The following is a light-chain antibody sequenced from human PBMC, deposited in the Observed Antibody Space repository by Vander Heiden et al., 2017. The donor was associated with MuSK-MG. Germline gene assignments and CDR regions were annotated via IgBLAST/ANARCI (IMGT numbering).Light chain of an antibody. CDR1: QDISNY. J-gene: IGKJ4*01. CDR3: QQDDNLPVT. Sequence: DIQMTQSPSSLSASVGDRVTITCQASQDISNYLNWYQQKPGKAPKLLIYDASNLETGVPSRLSGSGSGTDFTFTISSLQPEDFATYYCQQDDNLPVTFGGGTKVEIK. V-gene: IGKV1-33*01. CDR2: DAS.